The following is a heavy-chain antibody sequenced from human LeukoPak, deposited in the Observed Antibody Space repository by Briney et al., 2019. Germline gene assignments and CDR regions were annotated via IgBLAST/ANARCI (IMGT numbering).Heavy chain of an antibody. CDR1: GFTFSSYA. CDR2: ISGSGGST. CDR3: AKGPDSSGYYYPGPYYFDY. Sequence: GGSLRLSCAASGFTFSSYAMSWVRQAPGKGLEWVSAISGSGGSTYYADSVKGRFTISRDNSKNTLYLQMNSLRAEDTAVYYCAKGPDSSGYYYPGPYYFDYWGQGTLVTVSS. J-gene: IGHJ4*02. V-gene: IGHV3-23*01. D-gene: IGHD3-22*01.